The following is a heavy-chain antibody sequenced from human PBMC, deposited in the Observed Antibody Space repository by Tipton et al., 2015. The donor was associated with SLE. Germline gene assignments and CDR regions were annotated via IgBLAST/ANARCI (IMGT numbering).Heavy chain of an antibody. CDR3: ARDLRSGGYYYYYYYMDV. CDR1: GGPTSSYY. V-gene: IGHV4-59*01. CDR2: IYYSGST. J-gene: IGHJ6*03. D-gene: IGHD1-1*01. Sequence: TLSLTCTVSGGPTSSYYWSWIRQPPGKGLEWIGYIYYSGSTNYNPSLKSRVTISVDTSKNQFSLKLSSVTAADTAVYYCARDLRSGGYYYYYYYMDVWGKGTTVTVSS.